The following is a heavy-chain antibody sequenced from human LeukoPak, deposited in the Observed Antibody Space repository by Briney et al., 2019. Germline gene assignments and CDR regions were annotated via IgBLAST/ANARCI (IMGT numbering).Heavy chain of an antibody. CDR2: IYSDGST. D-gene: IGHD3-10*01. CDR1: GGSISSYY. CDR3: ARTGRPTEYYFDY. V-gene: IGHV4-4*07. J-gene: IGHJ4*02. Sequence: SETLSLTCTVSGGSISSYYWSWIRQPAGKELEWIGRIYSDGSTNYNPSLKSRVTMSVDTSKNLFSLKLSSVTAADTAVYFCARTGRPTEYYFDYWGQGTLVTVSS.